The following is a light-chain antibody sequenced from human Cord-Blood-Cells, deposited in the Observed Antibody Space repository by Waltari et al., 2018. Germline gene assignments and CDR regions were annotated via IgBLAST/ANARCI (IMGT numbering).Light chain of an antibody. CDR1: SSNIGAGSD. Sequence: QSVLTQPPPVSGAPGQTVTISCTGRSSNIGAGSDVHWYQQPPGTAPKLLIYGNSNRPSGVPDRFSGSKSGTSASLAITGLQAEDEADYYCQSYDSSLSGSVFGGGTKLTVL. J-gene: IGLJ3*02. V-gene: IGLV1-40*01. CDR3: QSYDSSLSGSV. CDR2: GNS.